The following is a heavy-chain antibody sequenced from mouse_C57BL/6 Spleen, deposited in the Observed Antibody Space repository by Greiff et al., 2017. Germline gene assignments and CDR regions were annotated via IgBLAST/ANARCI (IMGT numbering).Heavy chain of an antibody. Sequence: QVQLQQPGAELVMPGASVKLSCKASGYTFTSYWMHWVKQRPGQGLEWIGEIDPSDSYTNYNQKFKGKSTLTVDKSSSTAYMQLSSLTSEDSAVYYCARRRLLRSSTYAMDDWGQGTSVTVSS. D-gene: IGHD1-1*01. CDR3: ARRRLLRSSTYAMDD. J-gene: IGHJ4*01. V-gene: IGHV1-69*01. CDR1: GYTFTSYW. CDR2: IDPSDSYT.